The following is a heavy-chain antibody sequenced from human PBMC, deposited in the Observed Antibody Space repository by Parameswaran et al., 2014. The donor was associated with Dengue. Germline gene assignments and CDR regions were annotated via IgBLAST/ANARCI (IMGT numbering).Heavy chain of an antibody. D-gene: IGHD2-2*01. CDR3: AREAEDIVVVPAAKVFYGMDV. CDR2: ISAYNGNT. J-gene: IGHJ6*02. V-gene: IGHV1-18*01. Sequence: SWVRQAPGQGLEWMGWISAYNGNTSYAQKLQGRVTMTTDTSTSTAYMELRSLRSDDTAVYYCAREAEDIVVVPAAKVFYGMDVWGQGTTVTVSS.